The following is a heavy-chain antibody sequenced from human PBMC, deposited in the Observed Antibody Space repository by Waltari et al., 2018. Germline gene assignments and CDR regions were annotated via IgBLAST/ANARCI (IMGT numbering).Heavy chain of an antibody. J-gene: IGHJ3*01. CDR1: GFIFSNYA. D-gene: IGHD4-17*01. CDR3: GRDPNGDYVGAFDF. V-gene: IGHV3-23*01. Sequence: EVQLLESGGGLVQPGGSLRLSCVASGFIFSNYAMTWVRQAPGKGLEWVSSVSVSGRRTYYADSVKCRFTISRDNSKNTLNLQVDSLRAQDTAVYYCGRDPNGDYVGAFDFWGQGTMVTVSS. CDR2: VSVSGRRT.